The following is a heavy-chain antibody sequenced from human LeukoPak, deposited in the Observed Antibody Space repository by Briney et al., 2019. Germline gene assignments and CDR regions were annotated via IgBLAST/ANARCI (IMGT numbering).Heavy chain of an antibody. Sequence: HPGGSLRLSCTASESTFSNYWMTWVRQAPGKGLEWVANIKQDGSERYYVDSVKGRFTISRDNAKNSLYLQMNSLRAEDTAVYYCATDQAGGLDSWGQGTLVTVSS. J-gene: IGHJ4*02. CDR3: ATDQAGGLDS. V-gene: IGHV3-7*01. CDR1: ESTFSNYW. CDR2: IKQDGSER. D-gene: IGHD3-10*01.